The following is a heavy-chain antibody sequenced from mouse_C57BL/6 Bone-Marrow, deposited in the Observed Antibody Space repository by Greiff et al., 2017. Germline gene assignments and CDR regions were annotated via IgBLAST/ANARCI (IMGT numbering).Heavy chain of an antibody. D-gene: IGHD2-3*01. V-gene: IGHV1-50*01. J-gene: IGHJ1*03. Sequence: VQLQQPGAELVKPGASVKLSCKASGYTFTSYWMQWVKQRPGQGLEWIGEIDPSDSYTNYNQKFKGKATLTVDTSSSTAYMQLSSLTSEDSAVYYCAREGLLGYFDVWGTGTTVTVSP. CDR1: GYTFTSYW. CDR3: AREGLLGYFDV. CDR2: IDPSDSYT.